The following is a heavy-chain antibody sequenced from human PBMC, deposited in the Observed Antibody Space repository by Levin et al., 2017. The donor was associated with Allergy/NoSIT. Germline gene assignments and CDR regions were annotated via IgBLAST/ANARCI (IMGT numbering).Heavy chain of an antibody. D-gene: IGHD2-2*01. CDR2: INSDGSST. CDR3: ARDLPKIVVVPAASRGHYYDYGMDV. Sequence: GGSLRLSCAASGFTFSSYWMHWVRQAPGKGLVWVSRINSDGSSTSYADSVKGRFTISRDNAKNTLYLQMNSLRAEDTAVYYCARDLPKIVVVPAASRGHYYDYGMDVWGQGTTVTVSS. V-gene: IGHV3-74*01. CDR1: GFTFSSYW. J-gene: IGHJ6*02.